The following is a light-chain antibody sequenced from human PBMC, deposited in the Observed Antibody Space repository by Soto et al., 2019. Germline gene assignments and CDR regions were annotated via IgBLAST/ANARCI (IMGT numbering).Light chain of an antibody. Sequence: DIVMTQSPLSLPVTPGEPASISCRSSQSLLHSNGYNYLDWYLQKPGQSPQLLIYLGSNRASGVPDRFSGSGSGTDFTLKISRVEAEDVGVYYCMQALQPHPTFGAGTKVDIX. CDR2: LGS. J-gene: IGKJ4*01. CDR1: QSLLHSNGYNY. V-gene: IGKV2-28*01. CDR3: MQALQPHPT.